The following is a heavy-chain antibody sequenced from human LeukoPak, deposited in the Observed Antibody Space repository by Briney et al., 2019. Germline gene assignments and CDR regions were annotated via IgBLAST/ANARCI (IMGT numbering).Heavy chain of an antibody. J-gene: IGHJ4*02. CDR3: ARRVAVADNYFDY. CDR1: GFTFSNYS. CDR2: ISNSSSYI. V-gene: IGHV3-21*01. D-gene: IGHD6-19*01. Sequence: GGSLRLSCAASGFTFSNYSMNWVRQAPGKGLEWVSSISNSSSYIYYADSVKGRFTISRDNARNSLYLQMNSLRAEDTGVYYCARRVAVADNYFDYWGQGTLVTVSS.